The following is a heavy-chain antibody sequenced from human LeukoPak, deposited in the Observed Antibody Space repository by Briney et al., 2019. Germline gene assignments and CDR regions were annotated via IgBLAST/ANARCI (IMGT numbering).Heavy chain of an antibody. CDR3: ARGKDYGDYEWVKGWLDH. CDR2: IYFSGNT. CDR1: GGSISSYY. V-gene: IGHV4-59*01. Sequence: SETLSLTCTVSGGSISSYYWSWVRQPPRKGLEWLGYIYFSGNTNYNPSLKSRVTISVATSKTQFSPKLRSVTTADTAVYYCARGKDYGDYEWVKGWLDHWGQGTLVTVSS. J-gene: IGHJ5*02. D-gene: IGHD4-17*01.